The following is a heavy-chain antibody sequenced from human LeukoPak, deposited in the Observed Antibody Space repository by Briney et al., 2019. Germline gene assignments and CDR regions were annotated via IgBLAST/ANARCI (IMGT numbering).Heavy chain of an antibody. D-gene: IGHD3-16*02. J-gene: IGHJ4*02. CDR2: VSSSSSTI. CDR1: GFTFSSYS. CDR3: ARDQGMITFGRVIVNPSNY. Sequence: HPGGSLRLSCAAAGFTFSSYSMNWVRQAPGKGLEWVSYVSSSSSTIYYADSLKGRFTISRDNGKNSLYLQMNSLRAEDTAVYYCARDQGMITFGRVIVNPSNYWGQGTLVTVSS. V-gene: IGHV3-48*01.